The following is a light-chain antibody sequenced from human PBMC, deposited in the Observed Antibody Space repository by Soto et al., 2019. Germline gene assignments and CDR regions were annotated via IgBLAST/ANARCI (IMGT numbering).Light chain of an antibody. CDR1: QSISSW. J-gene: IGKJ5*01. CDR2: DAS. Sequence: DIQMTHSPSTLSASVLYRVTMACLASQSISSWLAWYQQKPGKAPKLLIYDASSLESGVPSRFSGSGSGTEFTLTISSLQPDDFASYYCPQDNSYSITFGQGTRLDIK. V-gene: IGKV1-5*01. CDR3: PQDNSYSIT.